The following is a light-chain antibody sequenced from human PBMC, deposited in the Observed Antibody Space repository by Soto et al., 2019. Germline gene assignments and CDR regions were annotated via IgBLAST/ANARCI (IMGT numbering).Light chain of an antibody. Sequence: QSALTQPASVSGSPGQSITISCTGTSSGVGGYNYVSWYQQHPGKAPKLMIYEVSNRPSGVSNRFSGSKSGNTASLTVSGLQAEDEADYYCSSYTTSNTYVFGSGTKVTVL. J-gene: IGLJ1*01. CDR2: EVS. CDR1: SSGVGGYNY. CDR3: SSYTTSNTYV. V-gene: IGLV2-14*01.